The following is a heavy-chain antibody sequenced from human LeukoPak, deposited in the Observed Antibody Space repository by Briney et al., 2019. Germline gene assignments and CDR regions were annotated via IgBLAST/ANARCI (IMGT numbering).Heavy chain of an antibody. CDR3: ARGPMVRGVPYYFDY. V-gene: IGHV4-4*07. CDR2: IYTSGST. CDR1: GGSISSYY. J-gene: IGHJ4*02. D-gene: IGHD3-10*01. Sequence: PSETLSLTCTVSGGSISSYYWSWLRQPAGKGLEWIGRIYTSGSTNYNPSLKSRVTMSVDTSKNQFSLKLSSVTAADTAVYYCARGPMVRGVPYYFDYWGQGTLVTVSS.